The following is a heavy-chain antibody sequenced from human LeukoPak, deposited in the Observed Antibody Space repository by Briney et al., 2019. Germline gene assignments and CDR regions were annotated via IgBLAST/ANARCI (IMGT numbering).Heavy chain of an antibody. CDR3: AKEGDGSGSYYNPNWFDP. J-gene: IGHJ5*02. V-gene: IGHV3-23*01. CDR2: ISGSGGST. Sequence: GGSLRLSCAAFGFTFSSYAMSWVRQAPGKGLEWVSAISGSGGSTYYADSVKGRFTISRDNSKNTLYLQMNSLRAEDTAVYYCAKEGDGSGSYYNPNWFDPWGQGTLVTVSS. CDR1: GFTFSSYA. D-gene: IGHD3-10*01.